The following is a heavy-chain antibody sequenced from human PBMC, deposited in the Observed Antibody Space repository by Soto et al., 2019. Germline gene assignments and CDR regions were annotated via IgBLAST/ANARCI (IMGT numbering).Heavy chain of an antibody. CDR3: ARDRVTYSSGWPAYYYYYGMDV. D-gene: IGHD6-19*01. CDR2: IYSGGST. J-gene: IGHJ6*02. CDR1: GFTVSSNY. V-gene: IGHV3-66*01. Sequence: PGGSLRLSCAASGFTVSSNYMSWVRQAPGKGLEWVSVIYSGGSTYYADSVKGRFTISRDNSKNTLYLQMNSLRAEDTAVYYCARDRVTYSSGWPAYYYYYGMDVWGQGTTVTVSS.